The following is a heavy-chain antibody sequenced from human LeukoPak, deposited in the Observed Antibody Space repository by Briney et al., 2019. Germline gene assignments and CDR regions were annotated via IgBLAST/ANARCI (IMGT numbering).Heavy chain of an antibody. J-gene: IGHJ4*02. CDR1: GYTLTELS. CDR3: ATDPDSSGTLDY. Sequence: ASVKVSCKASGYTLTELSMHGVRPAPGKGLEWMGGFDPEDGETIYAQKFQGRVTMTEDTSTDTAYMELSSLRSEDTALYYCATDPDSSGTLDYWGQGTLVTVSS. CDR2: FDPEDGET. V-gene: IGHV1-24*01. D-gene: IGHD3-22*01.